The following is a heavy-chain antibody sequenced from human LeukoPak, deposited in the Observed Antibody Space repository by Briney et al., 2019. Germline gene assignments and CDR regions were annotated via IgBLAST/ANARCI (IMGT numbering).Heavy chain of an antibody. Sequence: PSETLSLTCTVSGGSISSSSYYWGWIRQPPGKGLGWIGSIYFSGSTYYNPSLKSRVTISVDTSKNQFSLKLSSVTAADTAVYYCARDKPGLLWFGEGGPAFDIWGQGTMVTVSS. CDR1: GGSISSSSYY. CDR2: IYFSGST. D-gene: IGHD3-10*01. CDR3: ARDKPGLLWFGEGGPAFDI. J-gene: IGHJ3*02. V-gene: IGHV4-39*02.